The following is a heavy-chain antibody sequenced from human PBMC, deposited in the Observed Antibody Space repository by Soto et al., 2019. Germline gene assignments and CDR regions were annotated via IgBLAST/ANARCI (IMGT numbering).Heavy chain of an antibody. CDR3: ARVEMATIKGNAFDI. Sequence: QVQLVQSGAEVKKPGASVKVSCKASGYTFTSYYMYWVRQAPGQGLEWMGIINPSGGSTSYARKFQGRVTVTWDPSXXTVYRELSSLRCEDTAVYYCARVEMATIKGNAFDIWGQGTMVTVSS. CDR1: GYTFTSYY. D-gene: IGHD5-12*01. V-gene: IGHV1-46*01. J-gene: IGHJ3*02. CDR2: INPSGGST.